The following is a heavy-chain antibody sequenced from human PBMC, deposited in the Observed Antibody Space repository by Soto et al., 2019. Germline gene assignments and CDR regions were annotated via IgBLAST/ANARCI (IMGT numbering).Heavy chain of an antibody. Sequence: GGSLRLSCAASGFTFSSYAMHWVRQAPGKGLEWVAVISYDGSNKYYADSVKGRFAISRDNSKNTLYLQMNSLRAEDTAVYYCARPFAAAAGTAYDYWGQGTLVTVSS. J-gene: IGHJ4*02. D-gene: IGHD6-13*01. CDR3: ARPFAAAAGTAYDY. CDR1: GFTFSSYA. V-gene: IGHV3-30*09. CDR2: ISYDGSNK.